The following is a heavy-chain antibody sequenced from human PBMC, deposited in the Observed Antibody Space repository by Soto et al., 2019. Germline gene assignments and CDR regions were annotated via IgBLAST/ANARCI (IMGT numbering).Heavy chain of an antibody. D-gene: IGHD3-10*01. J-gene: IGHJ4*02. CDR1: GFTFSSYA. CDR2: ISGSGGST. V-gene: IGHV3-23*01. Sequence: XGSLLLSCAASGFTFSSYAMSWVRQAPGKGLEWVSAISGSGGSTYYADSVKGRFTISRDNSKNTLYLQMNSLRAEDTAVYYRAKGGLGQPDYWGQGTLVTVSS. CDR3: AKGGLGQPDY.